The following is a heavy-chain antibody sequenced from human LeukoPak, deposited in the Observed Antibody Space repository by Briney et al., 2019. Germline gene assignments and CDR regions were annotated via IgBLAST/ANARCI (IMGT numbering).Heavy chain of an antibody. CDR3: ARGPGIVVVTGGFDY. J-gene: IGHJ4*02. V-gene: IGHV4-59*01. D-gene: IGHD2-21*02. CDR2: IYYSGST. Sequence: SETLSLTCTVSGGSISSYYWSWIRQPPGKGLEWIGYIYYSGSTNYNPSLKSRVTISVDTSKNQFSLKLSSVTAADTAVYYCARGPGIVVVTGGFDYWGQGTLVTVSS. CDR1: GGSISSYY.